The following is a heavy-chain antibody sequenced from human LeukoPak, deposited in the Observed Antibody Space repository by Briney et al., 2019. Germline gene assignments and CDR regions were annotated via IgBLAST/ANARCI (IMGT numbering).Heavy chain of an antibody. CDR2: IYYGGRT. CDR3: AREVTVAGTFYFYMDV. J-gene: IGHJ6*03. Sequence: SETLSLTCSVSGGSISSHYWTWVRQPPGQALEFIGYIYYGGRTQYNPSLKSQVTMTMDTSKNQFSLRLNSVSAADTAVYYCAREVTVAGTFYFYMDVWGKGTTVTVSS. D-gene: IGHD6-19*01. CDR1: GGSISSHY. V-gene: IGHV4-59*11.